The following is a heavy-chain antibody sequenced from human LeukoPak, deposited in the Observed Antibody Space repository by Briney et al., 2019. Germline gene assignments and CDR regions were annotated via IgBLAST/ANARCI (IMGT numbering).Heavy chain of an antibody. CDR3: ARGRSTVSFVN. D-gene: IGHD3-16*02. CDR1: GGSFSGYY. J-gene: IGHJ4*02. CDR2: INHSGST. V-gene: IGHV4-34*01. Sequence: PSETLSLTCAVYGGSFSGYYWSWIRQPPGKGLEWIGEINHSGSTNYNPSLKSRVTISVDKSKNQFSLKLSSVTAADTAVYYCARGRSTVSFVNWGQGTLVTVSS.